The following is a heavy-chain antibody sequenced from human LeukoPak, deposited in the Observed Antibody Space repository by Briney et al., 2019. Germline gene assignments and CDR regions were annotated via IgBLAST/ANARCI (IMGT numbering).Heavy chain of an antibody. V-gene: IGHV3-7*05. CDR1: GLTFSSYW. Sequence: PGGSLRLSCAASGLTFSSYWMSWVRQAPGKGLEWVANIKQDGSEQYYVDSVKGRFTISRDNAKNSLFLQMNSLRGEDTAVYYCTREYLTVSYFDYWGQGTLVTVSS. CDR3: TREYLTVSYFDY. J-gene: IGHJ4*02. D-gene: IGHD4-11*01. CDR2: IKQDGSEQ.